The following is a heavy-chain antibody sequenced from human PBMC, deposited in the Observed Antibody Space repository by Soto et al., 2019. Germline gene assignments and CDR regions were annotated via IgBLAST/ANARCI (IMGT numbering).Heavy chain of an antibody. CDR2: ISYDGSNK. Sequence: VQLVESGGGVVQPGRSLRLSCAASGFTFSSYGMHWVRQAPGKGLEWVAVISYDGSNKYYADSVKGRFTISRDNSKNTLYLQMNSLRAEDTAVYYCAKVAMVITTSDAFDIWGQGTMVTVSS. D-gene: IGHD3-22*01. CDR1: GFTFSSYG. V-gene: IGHV3-30*18. J-gene: IGHJ3*02. CDR3: AKVAMVITTSDAFDI.